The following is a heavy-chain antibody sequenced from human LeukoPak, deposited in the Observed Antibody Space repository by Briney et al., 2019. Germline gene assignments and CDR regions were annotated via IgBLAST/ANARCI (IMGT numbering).Heavy chain of an antibody. D-gene: IGHD5-12*01. Sequence: PSETLSLTCTVSGVSISSGGYYWSWIRQHPGKGLEWIGYIYYSGSTYYNPSLKSRVTISVDTSKNQFSLKLSSVTAADTAVYYCARDRVGYSGYDYLDYWGQGTLVTVSS. V-gene: IGHV4-31*03. CDR3: ARDRVGYSGYDYLDY. J-gene: IGHJ4*02. CDR2: IYYSGST. CDR1: GVSISSGGYY.